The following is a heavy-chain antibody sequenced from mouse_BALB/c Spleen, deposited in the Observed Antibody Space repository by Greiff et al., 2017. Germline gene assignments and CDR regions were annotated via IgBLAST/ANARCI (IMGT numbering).Heavy chain of an antibody. D-gene: IGHD1-1*01. CDR1: GYTFTSYV. CDR3: ARGGDFYYGSSGFAY. V-gene: IGHV1-14*01. CDR2: INPYNDGT. Sequence: VQLKQSGADLVKPGPSVKMSCKASGYTFTSYVMHWVKQKPGQGLEWIGYINPYNDGTKYNEKFKGKATLTSDKSSSTAYMELSSLTSEDSAVYYCARGGDFYYGSSGFAYWGQGTLVTVSA. J-gene: IGHJ3*01.